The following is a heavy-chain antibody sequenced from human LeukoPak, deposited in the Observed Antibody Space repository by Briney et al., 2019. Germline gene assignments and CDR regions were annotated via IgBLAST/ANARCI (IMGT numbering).Heavy chain of an antibody. D-gene: IGHD3-10*01. CDR2: IRQDGDTI. V-gene: IGHV3-7*03. CDR1: GFPVNAYW. CDR3: ARSLPYGTTWFGRSDF. J-gene: IGHJ4*02. Sequence: GGSLRLSCAASGFPVNAYWMTWVRQAPGKGLEWVANIRQDGDTIYYVDSVKGRFTISRDNAMNSLYLQMNSLRAEDTAIYYCARSLPYGTTWFGRSDFWGQGTMVTVSS.